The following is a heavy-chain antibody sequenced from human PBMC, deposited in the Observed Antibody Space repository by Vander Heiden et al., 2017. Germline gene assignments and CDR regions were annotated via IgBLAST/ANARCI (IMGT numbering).Heavy chain of an antibody. J-gene: IGHJ4*02. CDR1: GFTFSSYS. CDR2: ISSSSSYI. V-gene: IGHV3-21*01. Sequence: EVQLVESGGGLVKPGGPLRLPCAASGFTFSSYSMNWVRQAPGKGLEWVSSISSSSSYIYYADSVKGRFTISRDNAKNSLYLQMNSLRAEDTAVYYCARDRVVRGVLIDYWGQGTLVTVSS. CDR3: ARDRVVRGVLIDY. D-gene: IGHD3-10*01.